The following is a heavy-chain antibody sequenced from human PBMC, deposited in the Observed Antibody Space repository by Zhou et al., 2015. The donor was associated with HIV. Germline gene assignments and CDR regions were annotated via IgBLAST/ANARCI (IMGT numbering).Heavy chain of an antibody. Sequence: QVQLVQSGAEVKKPGASVKVSCTASGYTFTTYGISWVRQAPGHGLEWMGYISGYNGNTIYAQKFRGRVTMTTDTSMNTAYMEVRSLRSDDTAVYYCARDGWNIWGQGTLVTVSS. J-gene: IGHJ4*02. CDR3: ARDGWNI. CDR2: ISGYNGNT. D-gene: IGHD2/OR15-2a*01. V-gene: IGHV1-18*01. CDR1: GYTFTTYG.